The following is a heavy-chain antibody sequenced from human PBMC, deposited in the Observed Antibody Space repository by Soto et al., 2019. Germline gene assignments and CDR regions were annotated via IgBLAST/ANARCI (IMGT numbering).Heavy chain of an antibody. J-gene: IGHJ5*02. Sequence: SETLSLTCGVSGGTVASSHWWSWVRQSPGGGLEWIGNVYHTGDTNLNPSLQSRVTISVDKSNNQFSLRLNSLTAADTAVYFCAREIVTAGGNNYFDPWGPGTRVTVSS. CDR3: AREIVTAGGNNYFDP. D-gene: IGHD2-21*02. CDR2: VYHTGDT. V-gene: IGHV4-4*02. CDR1: GGTVASSHW.